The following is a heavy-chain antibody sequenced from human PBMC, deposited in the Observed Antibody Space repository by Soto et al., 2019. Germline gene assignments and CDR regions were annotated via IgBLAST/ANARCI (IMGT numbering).Heavy chain of an antibody. CDR1: GYTFTSYA. Sequence: GASVKVSCKASGYTFTSYAMHWVRQAPGQRLEWMGWINAGNGNTKYSQKFQGRVTITRDTSASTAYMELSSLRSEDTAAYYCAREGGSYQSPNFDYWGQGTLVTVSS. V-gene: IGHV1-3*01. CDR2: INAGNGNT. D-gene: IGHD1-26*01. CDR3: AREGGSYQSPNFDY. J-gene: IGHJ4*02.